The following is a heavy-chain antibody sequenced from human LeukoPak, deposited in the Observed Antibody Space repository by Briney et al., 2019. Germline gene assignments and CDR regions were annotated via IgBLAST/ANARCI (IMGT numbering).Heavy chain of an antibody. D-gene: IGHD3-3*01. CDR2: INPNSGGT. V-gene: IGHV1-2*02. Sequence: ASVKVSCKASGYTFTGYYMHWVRQAPGQGLEWMGWINPNSGGTNYAQKFQGRVTMTRDTSISTAYMELSRLRSDDTAVYYCASVNKGGYDFWSGYYPSDYWGQGTLVTVSS. CDR1: GYTFTGYY. J-gene: IGHJ4*02. CDR3: ASVNKGGYDFWSGYYPSDY.